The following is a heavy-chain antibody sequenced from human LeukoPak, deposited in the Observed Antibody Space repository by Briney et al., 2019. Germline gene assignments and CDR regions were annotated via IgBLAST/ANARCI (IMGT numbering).Heavy chain of an antibody. CDR2: IYHSGST. CDR3: ARDVRSQGAVAGFDY. D-gene: IGHD6-19*01. V-gene: IGHV4-4*02. J-gene: IGHJ4*02. Sequence: SGTLSLTCAVSGGSISSSNWWSWVRQPPGKGLVWIGEIYHSGSTNYNPSLKSRVTISVDKSKNQFSLKLSSVTAADTAVYYCARDVRSQGAVAGFDYWGQGTLVTVSS. CDR1: GGSISSSNW.